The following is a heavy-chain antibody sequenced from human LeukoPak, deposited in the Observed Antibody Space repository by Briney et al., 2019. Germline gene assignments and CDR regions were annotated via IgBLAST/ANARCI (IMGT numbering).Heavy chain of an antibody. CDR1: GFIFSSYA. CDR3: ATLSYDVWTGINWFDP. V-gene: IGHV3-23*01. CDR2: IRTSGDT. D-gene: IGHD3-3*01. J-gene: IGHJ5*02. Sequence: PGGSLTLSCAASGFIFSSYAISWVRQAPGKGLGWVSGIRTSGDTFYADSVKGRFTISRDISKNTVYLQMNSLRAEDSAVYYCATLSYDVWTGINWFDPWGQGTLVTVSS.